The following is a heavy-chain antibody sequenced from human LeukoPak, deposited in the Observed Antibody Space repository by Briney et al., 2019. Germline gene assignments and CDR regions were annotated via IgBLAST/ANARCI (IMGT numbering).Heavy chain of an antibody. V-gene: IGHV3-30*18. CDR1: GFTFSSCG. J-gene: IGHJ4*02. Sequence: GGSLRLSCAASGFTFSSCGMHWVRQAPGKGREWGAVITYDGDTTYFEDSVKGRFTISRDTSKSTLYLQMNSLGAEDTAVYYCVKEQGSGSYRTADYWGQGTLVTVSS. D-gene: IGHD3-10*01. CDR3: VKEQGSGSYRTADY. CDR2: ITYDGDTT.